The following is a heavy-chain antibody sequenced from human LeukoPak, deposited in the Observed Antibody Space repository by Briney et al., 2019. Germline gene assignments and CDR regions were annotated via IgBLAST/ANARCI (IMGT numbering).Heavy chain of an antibody. J-gene: IGHJ4*02. Sequence: GGSLRLSCAASGFTFSSYAMSWVRQAPGKELEWVSAISGSGGSTYYADSVKGRLTISRDNSKNTLYLQMNSLRAEDTAVYYCAKGSSTSCYSFVDYWGQGTLVTVSS. V-gene: IGHV3-23*01. D-gene: IGHD2-2*02. CDR3: AKGSSTSCYSFVDY. CDR2: ISGSGGST. CDR1: GFTFSSYA.